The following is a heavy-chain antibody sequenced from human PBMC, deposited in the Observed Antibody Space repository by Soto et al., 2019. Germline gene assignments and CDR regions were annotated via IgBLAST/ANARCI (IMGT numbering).Heavy chain of an antibody. Sequence: GSLRLSCAASGFTFSSYGMHWVRQAPGKGLEWVAVISYDGSNKYYADSVKGRFTISRDNSKNTLYLQMNSLRAEDTAVYYCAKGDYGDYDISPVYFDYWGQGTLVTVSS. CDR2: ISYDGSNK. CDR1: GFTFSSYG. D-gene: IGHD4-17*01. CDR3: AKGDYGDYDISPVYFDY. J-gene: IGHJ4*02. V-gene: IGHV3-30*18.